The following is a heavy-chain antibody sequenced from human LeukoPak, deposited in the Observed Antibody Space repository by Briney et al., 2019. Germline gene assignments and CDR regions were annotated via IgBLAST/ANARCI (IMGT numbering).Heavy chain of an antibody. Sequence: PSETLSLTCTVSGGSISSGGYYWSWIRQHPGKGLEWIGYIYSSGSTYYNPSLKSRVTISVDTSKNQFSLKLSSVTAADTAVYYCARGGEGSGSYYNSYWGQGTLVTVSS. CDR3: ARGGEGSGSYYNSY. D-gene: IGHD3-10*01. V-gene: IGHV4-31*03. CDR1: GGSISSGGYY. CDR2: IYSSGST. J-gene: IGHJ4*02.